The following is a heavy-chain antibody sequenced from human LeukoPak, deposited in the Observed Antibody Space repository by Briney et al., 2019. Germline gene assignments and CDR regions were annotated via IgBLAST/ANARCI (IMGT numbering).Heavy chain of an antibody. V-gene: IGHV3-53*01. D-gene: IGHD6-13*01. CDR1: GFTVSSNF. J-gene: IGHJ4*02. CDR2: IYSGGTT. CDR3: AKAHSSMGAAGLFDY. Sequence: PGGSLRLSCAASGFTVSSNFMSWVRQAPGKGLEWVSVIYSGGTTFYADSEKGRFTISRDDSKNTLYLQMSSLKAEDTAVYYCAKAHSSMGAAGLFDYWGQGTLVTVSS.